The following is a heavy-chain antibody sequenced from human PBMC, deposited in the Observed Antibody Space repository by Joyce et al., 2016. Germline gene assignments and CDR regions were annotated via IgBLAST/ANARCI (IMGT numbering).Heavy chain of an antibody. CDR1: GGTLTDYP. V-gene: IGHV1-69*01. J-gene: IGHJ6*02. CDR2: NIPVSGAA. D-gene: IGHD4-17*01. Sequence: QVQLVQPGAEVRKPGSSVKVSCKASGGTLTDYPISWVRQAPGRGLEWMGGNIPVSGAANYAQKFQGRVTITADESTSTTYMELSSLRSEDTAVYYCARGAVTEDYYYHYGMDVWGQVTMVTVSS. CDR3: ARGAVTEDYYYHYGMDV.